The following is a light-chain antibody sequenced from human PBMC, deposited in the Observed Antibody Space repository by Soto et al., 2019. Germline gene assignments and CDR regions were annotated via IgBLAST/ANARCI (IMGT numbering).Light chain of an antibody. CDR1: QVISNS. Sequence: DGQMTQSPSSVSASVGDRVTLTCRASQVISNSLAWYQQKPGKAPRLLIYAAFNLQGGVPSRFSGSGSGTDFFLTISSLQPEDFATYYCQQAYIFPFSFGGGTKVDIK. CDR2: AAF. J-gene: IGKJ4*01. CDR3: QQAYIFPFS. V-gene: IGKV1-12*02.